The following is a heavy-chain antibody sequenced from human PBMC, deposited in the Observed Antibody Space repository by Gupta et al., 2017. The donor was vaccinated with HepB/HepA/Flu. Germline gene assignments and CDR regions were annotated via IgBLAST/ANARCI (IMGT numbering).Heavy chain of an antibody. CDR3: ARLARSDTAVDIVATMEA. CDR1: GYTFTSYG. J-gene: IGHJ4*02. V-gene: IGHV1-18*01. CDR2: ISAYNGNT. Sequence: QVQLVQSGAEVKKPGASVKVSCKASGYTFTSYGISWVRQAPGQGLEWMGWISAYNGNTNYAQKLQGRVTMTTDTSTSTAYMELRSLRSDDTAVYYCARLARSDTAVDIVATMEAWGQGTLVTVSS. D-gene: IGHD5-12*01.